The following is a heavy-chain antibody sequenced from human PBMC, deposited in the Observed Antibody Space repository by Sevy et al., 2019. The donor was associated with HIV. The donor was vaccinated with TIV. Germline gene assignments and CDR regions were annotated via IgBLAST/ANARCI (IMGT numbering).Heavy chain of an antibody. Sequence: SETLSLTCTVSGGSISSSSYYWGWIRQTPGKGLEWIGSIYYSGSTYYNPSLKSRVTISVDTSKNQFSLKLSSVTAADTAVYYCARLVNIVATMPDYWGQGTLVTVSS. CDR2: IYYSGST. V-gene: IGHV4-39*01. CDR1: GGSISSSSYY. J-gene: IGHJ4*02. D-gene: IGHD5-12*01. CDR3: ARLVNIVATMPDY.